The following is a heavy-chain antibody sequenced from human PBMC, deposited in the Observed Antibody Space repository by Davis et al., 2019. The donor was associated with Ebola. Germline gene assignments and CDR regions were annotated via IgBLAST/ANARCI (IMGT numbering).Heavy chain of an antibody. CDR3: ARPRGLAVTLFDY. Sequence: ASVKVSCKASNYIFSTYGISWVRQAPGQGFEWMGWITEFNGKTTYAQKLQGRVTMTTDTSTSTAYMELRSLRSDDTAVYYCARPRGLAVTLFDYWGQGTLVTVSS. V-gene: IGHV1-18*01. CDR2: ITEFNGKT. J-gene: IGHJ4*02. D-gene: IGHD4-17*01. CDR1: NYIFSTYG.